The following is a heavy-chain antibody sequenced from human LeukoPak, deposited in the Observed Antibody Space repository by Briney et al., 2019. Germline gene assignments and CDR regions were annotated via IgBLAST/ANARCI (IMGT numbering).Heavy chain of an antibody. CDR1: GYTFTGYY. CDR2: INPNSGGT. V-gene: IGHV1-2*02. D-gene: IGHD3-16*02. CDR3: ARGPKPYDYVWGSYRF. J-gene: IGHJ4*02. Sequence: ASVKVSCKASGYTFTGYYMHWVRQAPGQGLEWMGWINPNSGGTNYAQKYQGRVTMTRDTSISTAYMELSRLRSDDTAVYYCARGPKPYDYVWGSYRFWGQGTLVTVSS.